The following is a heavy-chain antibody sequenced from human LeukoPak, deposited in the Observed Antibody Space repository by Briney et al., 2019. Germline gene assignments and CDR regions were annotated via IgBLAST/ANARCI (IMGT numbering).Heavy chain of an antibody. J-gene: IGHJ4*02. Sequence: GGSLRLSCAASGFTFSSYWMHWVRQAPGKGLEWVANIKQDESEKYYVDSVKGRFTISRDNAKNSLYLQMNSLRAEDTAVYYCARVSPNTVTTLQYFDYWGQGTLVTVSS. CDR2: IKQDESEK. D-gene: IGHD4-17*01. CDR1: GFTFSSYW. CDR3: ARVSPNTVTTLQYFDY. V-gene: IGHV3-7*01.